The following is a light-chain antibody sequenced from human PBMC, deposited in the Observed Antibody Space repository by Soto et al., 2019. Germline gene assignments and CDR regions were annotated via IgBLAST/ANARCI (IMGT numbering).Light chain of an antibody. CDR3: QQSYITPYT. CDR2: GST. Sequence: DILMTQSPSSLSVSVGDRVTITCRASQNIAGYLNWYQQKPGKAPKLLIYGSTTLQSGVPSSFSGSGSGTDFTLTISSLQPEDFATYYCQQSYITPYTFGQGTKLEIK. V-gene: IGKV1-39*01. CDR1: QNIAGY. J-gene: IGKJ2*01.